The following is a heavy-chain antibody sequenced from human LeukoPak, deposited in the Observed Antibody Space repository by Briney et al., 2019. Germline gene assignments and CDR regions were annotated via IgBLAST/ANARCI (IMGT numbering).Heavy chain of an antibody. CDR1: GFTFSSYA. Sequence: PGGSLRLSCTASGFTFSSYAMNWVRQAPGKGLEWVSGISDTDGNTHYADSVRGRFTISRDNSQNTLYLQMHSLRTDDTAIYYCAKKAQLTSPGNYFDYWGQGTLVTVSS. CDR2: ISDTDGNT. D-gene: IGHD1-1*01. J-gene: IGHJ4*02. CDR3: AKKAQLTSPGNYFDY. V-gene: IGHV3-23*01.